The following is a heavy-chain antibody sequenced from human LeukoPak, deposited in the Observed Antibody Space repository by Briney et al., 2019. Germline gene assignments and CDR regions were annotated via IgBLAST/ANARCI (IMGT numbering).Heavy chain of an antibody. J-gene: IGHJ3*02. V-gene: IGHV4-61*02. CDR1: GGSISSGSYD. D-gene: IGHD3-22*01. CDR2: IYTSGST. Sequence: PSETLSLTCTVSGGSISSGSYDWSWIRQPAGKGLEWIGRIYTSGSTNYNPSLKSRVTISVDTSKNQFSLKLSSVTAADTAVYYCAREVITTHDAFDIWGQGTMVTVSS. CDR3: AREVITTHDAFDI.